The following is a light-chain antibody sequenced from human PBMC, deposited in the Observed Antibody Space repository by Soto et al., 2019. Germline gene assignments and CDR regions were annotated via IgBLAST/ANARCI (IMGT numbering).Light chain of an antibody. J-gene: IGKJ1*01. CDR1: RPIINF. CDR3: QKYNTAPWT. Sequence: DIQMTQSPSSLSASVGDRVTISCRASRPIINFLAWYQQKPGKVPQVLIYGASTLHSGVPSRFSGSGSGTDFTLTISSLQPEDVAIYYCQKYNTAPWTFGQGTKVEIK. V-gene: IGKV1-27*01. CDR2: GAS.